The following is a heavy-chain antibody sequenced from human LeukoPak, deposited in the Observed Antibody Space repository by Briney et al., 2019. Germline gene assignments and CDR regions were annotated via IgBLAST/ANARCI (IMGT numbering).Heavy chain of an antibody. Sequence: PSETLSLTCTVSGGSISSGSYYWSWIRQPAGKGLEWIERIYTSGSTNYNPSLKSRVTISVDTSKNQFSLKLSSVTAADTAVYYCARWSKKWGSRAGFWDYWGQGTLVTVSS. CDR1: GGSISSGSYY. J-gene: IGHJ4*02. D-gene: IGHD3-3*01. CDR3: ARWSKKWGSRAGFWDY. CDR2: IYTSGST. V-gene: IGHV4-61*02.